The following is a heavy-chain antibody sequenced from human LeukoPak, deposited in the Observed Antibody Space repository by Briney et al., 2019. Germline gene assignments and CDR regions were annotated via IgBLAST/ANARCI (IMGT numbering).Heavy chain of an antibody. Sequence: PGGSLRLSCAASGFTFSSYAMSWVRQAPGKGLEWVSAISGSGGSTYYADSVKGRFTISRDNSKNTLYLQMNSLRAEDTAVYYCAKDSALLVAAAGRGYFDYWGQGTLVTVSS. CDR3: AKDSALLVAAAGRGYFDY. CDR1: GFTFSSYA. J-gene: IGHJ4*02. V-gene: IGHV3-23*01. D-gene: IGHD6-13*01. CDR2: ISGSGGST.